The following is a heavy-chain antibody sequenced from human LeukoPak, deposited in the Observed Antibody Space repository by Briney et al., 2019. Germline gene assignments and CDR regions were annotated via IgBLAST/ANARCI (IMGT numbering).Heavy chain of an antibody. D-gene: IGHD3-10*01. J-gene: IGHJ6*02. V-gene: IGHV1-18*01. Sequence: ASVKVSCKASGYTFTSYGISWVRQAPGQGLEWMGWISAYNGNTNDAQKLQGRVTMTTDTSTSTAYMELWSLRSDDTAVYYCARDLWFGELYYGMYVWGQGTTVTVS. CDR2: ISAYNGNT. CDR3: ARDLWFGELYYGMYV. CDR1: GYTFTSYG.